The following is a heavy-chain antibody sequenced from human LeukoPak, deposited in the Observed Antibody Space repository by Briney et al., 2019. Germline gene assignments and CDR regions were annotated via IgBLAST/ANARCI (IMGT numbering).Heavy chain of an antibody. CDR1: GFTVSSNY. D-gene: IGHD6-19*01. CDR3: AGRRSSGWYAY. CDR2: IYDSGTT. J-gene: IGHJ4*02. V-gene: IGHV3-53*01. Sequence: GGSLTLSCATSGFTVSSNYMSWVRQAPGKGLEWVSVIYDSGTTYYADSVKGRFLIFRDTSKNTVDLQMNSLRVEDTAVYYCAGRRSSGWYAYWGQGTLVTVSS.